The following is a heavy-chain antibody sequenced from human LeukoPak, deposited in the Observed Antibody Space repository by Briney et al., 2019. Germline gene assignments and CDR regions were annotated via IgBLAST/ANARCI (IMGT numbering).Heavy chain of an antibody. D-gene: IGHD2-2*01. CDR2: IQSSGRT. CDR3: ARGYCSSTSCYDWFDP. V-gene: IGHV4-4*02. J-gene: IGHJ5*02. Sequence: PSETLSLTCDVSGGSINDRDWWTWVRQPPGKGLEWLGEIQSSGRTNYNPSLKSRVTFSINKSQNQVFLNLGSVTAADTAVYYCARGYCSSTSCYDWFDPWGQGTLVTVSS. CDR1: GGSINDRDW.